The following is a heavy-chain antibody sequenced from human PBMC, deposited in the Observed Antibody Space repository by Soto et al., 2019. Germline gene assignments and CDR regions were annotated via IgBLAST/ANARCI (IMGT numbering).Heavy chain of an antibody. Sequence: PGESLKISGKRSGYSYTSYWIGWVHQMPGKGLEWMGIIYPGDSDTRYSPSFQGQVTISADKSISTAYLQWRSLKPSDTALYYCGRRRFGSSPSHFDYCGQGTLVTVSA. CDR1: GYSYTSYW. J-gene: IGHJ4*02. CDR3: GRRRFGSSPSHFDY. CDR2: IYPGDSDT. D-gene: IGHD6-6*01. V-gene: IGHV5-51*07.